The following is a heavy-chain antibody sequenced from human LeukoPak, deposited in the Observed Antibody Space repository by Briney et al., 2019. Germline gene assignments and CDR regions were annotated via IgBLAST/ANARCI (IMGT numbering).Heavy chain of an antibody. CDR3: AKSLFHCTSCYIEGIDY. CDR1: GFTFSNAW. D-gene: IGHD2-2*02. CDR2: ISGSGGST. J-gene: IGHJ4*02. V-gene: IGHV3-23*01. Sequence: GGSLRLSCAASGFTFSNAWMSWVRQAPGKGLEWVSAISGSGGSTYYADSVKGRFTISRDNSKNTLYLQMNSLRAEDTAVYYCAKSLFHCTSCYIEGIDYWGQGTLVTVSS.